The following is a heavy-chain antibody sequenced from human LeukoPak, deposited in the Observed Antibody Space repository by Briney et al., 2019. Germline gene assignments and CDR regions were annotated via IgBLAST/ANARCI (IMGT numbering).Heavy chain of an antibody. CDR1: GGSISSGSYY. V-gene: IGHV4-61*01. CDR3: AGGLAVAADAFDI. J-gene: IGHJ3*02. Sequence: PSETLSLTCTVSGGSISSGSYYWSWIRQPPGTGLEWIGYMYYSGSTNYNPSLKSRVTISVDTSKNQFSLKLSSVTAADTAVYYCAGGLAVAADAFDIWGQGTMVTVSS. D-gene: IGHD6-19*01. CDR2: MYYSGST.